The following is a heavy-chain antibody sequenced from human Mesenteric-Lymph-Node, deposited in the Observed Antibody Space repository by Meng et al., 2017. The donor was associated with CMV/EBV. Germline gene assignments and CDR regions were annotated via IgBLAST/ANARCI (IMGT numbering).Heavy chain of an antibody. D-gene: IGHD6-13*01. CDR1: GFSLSTSGVG. J-gene: IGHJ4*02. V-gene: IGHV2-5*02. CDR3: AHRSGIAAAGPFYFDY. Sequence: QITLKESCATLVKATQTLTLTCTFSGFSLSTSGVGVGWIRQPPGKALEWLALIYWDDEKRYSPSLKSRLTINKEPSKNQVVLTMTNMDPADTTTYYCAHRSGIAAAGPFYFDYWGQGTLVTVSS. CDR2: IYWDDEK.